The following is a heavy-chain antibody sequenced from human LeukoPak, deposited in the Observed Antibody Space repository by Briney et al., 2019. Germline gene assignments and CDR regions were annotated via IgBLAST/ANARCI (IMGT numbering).Heavy chain of an antibody. J-gene: IGHJ4*02. CDR3: ARGWNSGSYFDY. Sequence: SVKVSCKASGGTFSSYAISWVRQAPGQGLEWMGGIIPIFGTANYAQKFQGRVTITADESTSTAYMELSSLRSEDTAVYYCARGWNSGSYFDYWGQGTLVTVSS. CDR1: GGTFSSYA. V-gene: IGHV1-69*13. CDR2: IIPIFGTA. D-gene: IGHD1-26*01.